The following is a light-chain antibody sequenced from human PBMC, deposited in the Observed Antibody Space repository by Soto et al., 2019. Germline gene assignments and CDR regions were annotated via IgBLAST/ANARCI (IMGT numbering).Light chain of an antibody. CDR3: QSYDRSLSGYV. CDR1: SSNIGAGYD. CDR2: ANG. J-gene: IGLJ1*01. V-gene: IGLV1-40*01. Sequence: QSVLTQPPSVSGAPGQRVTVSCTGSSSNIGAGYDVHWYQQLPGTAPKLLIYANGDRPSGVPRRFSGSKSGASASLAISGLQAEDEADYYCQSYDRSLSGYVLGTGTKLTVL.